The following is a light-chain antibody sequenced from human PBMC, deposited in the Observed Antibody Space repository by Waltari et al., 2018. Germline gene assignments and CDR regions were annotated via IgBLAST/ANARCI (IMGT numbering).Light chain of an antibody. V-gene: IGLV1-51*01. Sequence: QPVSTQPPSVSASPGPTVDIPGAVGRSTTVPSFVSWYHQLPGATPKLLIYDNNKRPSGIPDRFSASKSGTSATLDITGLQIGDEADYYCATWDNSLTAVVFGGGTKLTVL. CDR2: DNN. CDR1: RSTTVPSF. J-gene: IGLJ2*01. CDR3: ATWDNSLTAVV.